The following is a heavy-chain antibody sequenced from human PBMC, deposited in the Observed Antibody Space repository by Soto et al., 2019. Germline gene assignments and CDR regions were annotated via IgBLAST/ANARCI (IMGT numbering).Heavy chain of an antibody. CDR1: GGAIRNSIYY. CDR2: IYYDGSV. Sequence: QLQLQESGPGLLEPSETLSLTCTVSGGAIRNSIYYWGWIRQPPGKGLEWIGTIYYDGSVAYSPSLKSRVTLSVDTSRNHFSVKINSVTAADTAVYFCARHRIAVAGPLDYRGQGTLVTVSS. D-gene: IGHD6-19*01. CDR3: ARHRIAVAGPLDY. V-gene: IGHV4-39*01. J-gene: IGHJ4*02.